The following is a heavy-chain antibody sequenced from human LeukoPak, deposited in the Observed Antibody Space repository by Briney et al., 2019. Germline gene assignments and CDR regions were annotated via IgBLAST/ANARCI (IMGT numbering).Heavy chain of an antibody. CDR2: ISSSGSTI. J-gene: IGHJ6*03. V-gene: IGHV3-11*04. Sequence: KPGGSLRLSCAASGFTFSDYYMSWIRQAPGKGLEWVSYISSSGSTIYYADSVKGRFTISRDSAKNSLYLQMNSLRAEDTAVYYCASGGRYGDYYYYYYMDVWGKGTTVTVSS. CDR3: ASGGRYGDYYYYYYMDV. D-gene: IGHD4-17*01. CDR1: GFTFSDYY.